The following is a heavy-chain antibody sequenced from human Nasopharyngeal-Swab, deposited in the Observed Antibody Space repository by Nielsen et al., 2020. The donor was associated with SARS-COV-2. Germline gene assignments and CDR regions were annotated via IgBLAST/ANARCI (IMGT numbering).Heavy chain of an antibody. Sequence: GGSLRLSCAASGFTFSSYWMSWVRQAPGKGLEWVANIKQDGSEKYYVDSVKGRFTISRDNAKNSLYLQMNSLRAEDTAVYYCARYYCDSSGYYYGPYYYYYYGMDVWGQGTTVTVSS. V-gene: IGHV3-7*01. CDR1: GFTFSSYW. CDR2: IKQDGSEK. CDR3: ARYYCDSSGYYYGPYYYYYYGMDV. J-gene: IGHJ6*02. D-gene: IGHD3-22*01.